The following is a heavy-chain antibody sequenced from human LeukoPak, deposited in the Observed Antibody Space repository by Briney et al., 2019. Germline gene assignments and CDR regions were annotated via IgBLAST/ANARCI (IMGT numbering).Heavy chain of an antibody. CDR3: ARDSLEDHYMDV. V-gene: IGHV4-61*02. J-gene: IGHJ6*03. Sequence: SETLSLTCTVSGGSISSGSYYWSWIRQPAGKGLEWIGRIYTSGSTNYNPSLKSRVTISLDTSKNKFSLKLSSVTTADVARYYRARDSLEDHYMDVWGKGTTVTVSS. CDR1: GGSISSGSYY. CDR2: IYTSGST. D-gene: IGHD1-1*01.